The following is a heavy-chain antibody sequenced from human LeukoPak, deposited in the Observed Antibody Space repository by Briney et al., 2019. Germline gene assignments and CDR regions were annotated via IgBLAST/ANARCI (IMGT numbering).Heavy chain of an antibody. V-gene: IGHV3-48*03. Sequence: GGSLRLSCAASGFTFSSYEMNWVRQAPGKGLEWVSYISSSGSTIYYADSVKGRFTISRDNSRNTLFLQMNSLRAEDTAVYYCAKDSRWLGELFTFYFDYWGQGTPVTVSS. CDR2: ISSSGSTI. CDR1: GFTFSSYE. D-gene: IGHD3-10*01. CDR3: AKDSRWLGELFTFYFDY. J-gene: IGHJ4*02.